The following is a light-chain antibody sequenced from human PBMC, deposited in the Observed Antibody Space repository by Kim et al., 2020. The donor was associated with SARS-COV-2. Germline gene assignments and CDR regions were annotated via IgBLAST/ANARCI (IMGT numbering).Light chain of an antibody. J-gene: IGKJ2*03. Sequence: AIRMTQSPSSFSASTGDRVTITCRASQGISSYLAWYQQKPGKAPKLLIYAASTLQSGVPSRFSGSGSGTDFTLTISCLQSEDFASYYCQQYHSFPYSFGQGTKLEI. CDR1: QGISSY. V-gene: IGKV1-8*01. CDR2: AAS. CDR3: QQYHSFPYS.